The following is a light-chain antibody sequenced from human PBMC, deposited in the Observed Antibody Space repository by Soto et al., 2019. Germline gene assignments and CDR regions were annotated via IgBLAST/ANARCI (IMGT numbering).Light chain of an antibody. CDR2: GAA. CDR1: QTVRVSQSVGGSY. J-gene: IGKJ1*01. CDR3: HQYGTSPWT. V-gene: IGKV3-20*01. Sequence: EIVLSHSPGTLSLSPGERATLSCRASQTVRVSQSVGGSYLAWYQQKPGQALWLLVYGAARRATGIADRLSSSGSGTDFTLTISRLEPEDFAVYYCHQYGTSPWTFGQGTKVEIK.